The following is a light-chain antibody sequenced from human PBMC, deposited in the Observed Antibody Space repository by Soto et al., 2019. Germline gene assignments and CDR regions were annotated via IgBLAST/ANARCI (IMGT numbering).Light chain of an antibody. CDR2: DVS. J-gene: IGLJ2*01. CDR3: CSYTSSSTLVV. CDR1: SSDVGGYNY. Sequence: QSALPQPASVSGSPGQSITISCSGTSSDVGGYNYVSWYQQHPGKAPKLMIYDVSNRPSGVSNRFSGSKSGNTASLTISGLQAEDEADYYCCSYTSSSTLVVFGGGTKLPVL. V-gene: IGLV2-14*01.